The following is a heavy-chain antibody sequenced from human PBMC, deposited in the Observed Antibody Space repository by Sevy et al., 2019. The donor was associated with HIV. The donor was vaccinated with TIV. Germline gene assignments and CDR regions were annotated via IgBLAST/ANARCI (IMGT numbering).Heavy chain of an antibody. V-gene: IGHV3-11*01. CDR2: ISGSDSTI. Sequence: GGSLRLSCAASGFTFSDYYMSWIRQAPGKGLEWISYISGSDSTIYYADSVKGRFTISRDNARNSLYLQMNSLRAKDTAVYYCARDHVKDGDLGDYYYYAFDVWGQGTTVTVSS. CDR3: ARDHVKDGDLGDYYYYAFDV. CDR1: GFTFSDYY. D-gene: IGHD4-17*01. J-gene: IGHJ6*02.